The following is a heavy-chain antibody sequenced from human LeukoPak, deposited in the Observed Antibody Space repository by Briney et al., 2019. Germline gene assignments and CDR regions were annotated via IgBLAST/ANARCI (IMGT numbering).Heavy chain of an antibody. CDR1: GFTVSSNY. CDR2: IYSGGST. V-gene: IGHV3-66*01. Sequence: GGSLRLSCAASGFTVSSNYMSWVRQAPGKGLEWVSVIYSGGSTYYADSVKGRFTISRDNSKNTLYLQMNSLRAEDTAVYYCARNYGDYWYGFDYWGQGTLVTVSS. J-gene: IGHJ4*02. CDR3: ARNYGDYWYGFDY. D-gene: IGHD4-17*01.